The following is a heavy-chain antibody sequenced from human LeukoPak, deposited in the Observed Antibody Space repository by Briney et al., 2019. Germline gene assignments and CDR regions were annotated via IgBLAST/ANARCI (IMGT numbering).Heavy chain of an antibody. D-gene: IGHD2-15*01. CDR2: IYTSGTT. Sequence: PSETLSLTCTVSGGSISTGSYYWSWIRQPAGKGLEWIGRIYTSGTTNYNPSLKSRVTMAVDTSKNQFSLKLSSVTALDTAVYYCARTVVTATLPHDAFDIWGQGTMVTVSP. CDR3: ARTVVTATLPHDAFDI. J-gene: IGHJ3*02. V-gene: IGHV4-61*02. CDR1: GGSISTGSYY.